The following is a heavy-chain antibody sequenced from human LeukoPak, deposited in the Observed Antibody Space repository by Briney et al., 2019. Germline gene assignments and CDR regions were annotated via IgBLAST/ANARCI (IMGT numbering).Heavy chain of an antibody. V-gene: IGHV4-30-2*02. CDR1: GGSISSGGYS. D-gene: IGHD4-17*01. CDR2: IYHSGST. J-gene: IGHJ4*02. Sequence: PSETLSLTCAVSGGSISSGGYSWSWIRQPPGKGLEWIGYIYHSGSTYYNPSLKSRVTISVDTSKNQLSLKLSSVTAADTAVYYCAGYGVLLNYWGQGTLVTVSS. CDR3: AGYGVLLNY.